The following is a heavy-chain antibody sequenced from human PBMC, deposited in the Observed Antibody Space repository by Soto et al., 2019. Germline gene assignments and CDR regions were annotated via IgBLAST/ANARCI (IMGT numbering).Heavy chain of an antibody. Sequence: ASVKVSCKASGYTFTSYYMHWVRQAPGQGLEWMGIINPSGGSTSYAQKFQGRVTMTRDTSTSTVYMELSSLRSEDTAVYYCARDGYYYDSSGYYSGRFDYRGQGTLVTVSS. D-gene: IGHD3-22*01. CDR3: ARDGYYYDSSGYYSGRFDY. CDR1: GYTFTSYY. V-gene: IGHV1-46*01. J-gene: IGHJ4*02. CDR2: INPSGGST.